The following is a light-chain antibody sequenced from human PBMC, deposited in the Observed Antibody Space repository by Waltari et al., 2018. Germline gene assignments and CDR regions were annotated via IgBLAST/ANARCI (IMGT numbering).Light chain of an antibody. CDR1: SSNIGSNT. CDR3: AAWDDSLHGVV. J-gene: IGLJ2*01. Sequence: QSVLTQPPSASGTPGQRVTISCSGSSSNIGSNTVNWYQQLPGTAPKLIIFGNNQRPSGVPGRCPGSTSGTSAALAFSGLQSEDEAVYYCAAWDDSLHGVVFGGGTKLTVL. V-gene: IGLV1-44*01. CDR2: GNN.